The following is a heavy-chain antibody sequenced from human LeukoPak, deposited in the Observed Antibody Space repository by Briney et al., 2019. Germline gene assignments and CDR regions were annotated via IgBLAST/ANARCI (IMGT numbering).Heavy chain of an antibody. J-gene: IGHJ4*02. D-gene: IGHD3-10*01. CDR3: ARLVFMGSPNKEADY. Sequence: GSSVKVSCKASGGTFSSYAISWVRQAPGQGLEWMGGIIPIFGTANYAQKFQGRVTITADESTSTAYMELSSLRSEDTAVYYCARLVFMGSPNKEADYWGQGTLVTVSS. V-gene: IGHV1-69*01. CDR1: GGTFSSYA. CDR2: IIPIFGTA.